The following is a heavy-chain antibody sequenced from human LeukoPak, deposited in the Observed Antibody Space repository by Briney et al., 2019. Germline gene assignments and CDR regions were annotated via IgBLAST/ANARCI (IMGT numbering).Heavy chain of an antibody. V-gene: IGHV3-21*01. CDR2: ISSSSSYI. CDR3: ARDGDQYYYDSSGCVSHYYYYYMDV. D-gene: IGHD3-22*01. Sequence: NSGGSLRLSCAASGFTFSSYSMNWVRQAPGKGLEWVSSISSSSSYIYYVDSVKGRFTISRDNAKNSLYLQMNSLRAEDTAVYYCARDGDQYYYDSSGCVSHYYYYYMDVWGKGTTVTVSS. J-gene: IGHJ6*03. CDR1: GFTFSSYS.